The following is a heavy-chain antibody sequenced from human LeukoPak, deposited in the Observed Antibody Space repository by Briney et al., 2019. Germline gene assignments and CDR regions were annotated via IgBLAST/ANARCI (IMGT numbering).Heavy chain of an antibody. CDR3: TRGYYYDTTGYYPGGDY. J-gene: IGHJ4*02. CDR2: INPSGGAT. Sequence: ASVKVSCKASGYTFTSYFIYWVRQAPGQGLEWVGIINPSGGATTYGEKFQARVTLTRDTSTSTIYMELRSLRSDDTAVYYCTRGYYYDTTGYYPGGDYWGQGTLVTVSS. CDR1: GYTFTSYF. V-gene: IGHV1-46*01. D-gene: IGHD3-22*01.